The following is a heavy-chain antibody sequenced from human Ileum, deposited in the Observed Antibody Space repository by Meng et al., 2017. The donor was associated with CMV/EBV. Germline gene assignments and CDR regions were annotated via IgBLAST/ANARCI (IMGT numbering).Heavy chain of an antibody. V-gene: IGHV4-61*02. Sequence: QVQLQESGPGLVKPSXXXXXTXXVSGGSIHIGSYYWSWIRQPAGKGLEWIGRVYTSGTTSYNPSLKGRVTISVDTSKNQFSLKLASVTAADTAVYFCARGGSSTWYSYFDHWGQGTLVTVSS. D-gene: IGHD6-13*01. J-gene: IGHJ4*02. CDR2: VYTSGTT. CDR1: GGSIHIGSYY. CDR3: ARGGSSTWYSYFDH.